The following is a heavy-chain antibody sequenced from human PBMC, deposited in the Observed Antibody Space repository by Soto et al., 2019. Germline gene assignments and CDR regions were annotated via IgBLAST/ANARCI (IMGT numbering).Heavy chain of an antibody. J-gene: IGHJ6*02. CDR3: ARSSSKYYYYYGMDV. Sequence: GESLKISCKGSGYTFTIYWIGWVRQMPGKGLEWMGIIYPGDSDTRYSPSFQGQVTISVDKAVSTAYLQWSSLKASDTAIYYCARSSSKYYYYYGMDVWGQGTTVTVSS. V-gene: IGHV5-51*01. CDR2: IYPGDSDT. CDR1: GYTFTIYW. D-gene: IGHD2-2*01.